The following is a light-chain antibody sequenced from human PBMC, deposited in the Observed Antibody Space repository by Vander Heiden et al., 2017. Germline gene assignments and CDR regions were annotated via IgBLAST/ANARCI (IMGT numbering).Light chain of an antibody. CDR3: QQSYSSPRT. Sequence: QVNQSPSSLSASVGDRVTIACRASQSIINYLNWYQQKPGKAPKLLIYAASSLQSGVPSRFSGSGSGTDFTLSISSLQPEDFATYYCQQSYSSPRTFGQGTKVEIK. CDR2: AAS. V-gene: IGKV1-39*01. J-gene: IGKJ1*01. CDR1: QSIINY.